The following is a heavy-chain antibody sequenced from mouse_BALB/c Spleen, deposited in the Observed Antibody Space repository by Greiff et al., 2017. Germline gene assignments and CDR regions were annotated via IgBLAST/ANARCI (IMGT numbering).Heavy chain of an antibody. CDR2: IRLKSNNYAT. CDR3: TPGTSLDY. J-gene: IGHJ2*01. V-gene: IGHV6-6*02. CDR1: GFTFSNYW. D-gene: IGHD4-1*01. Sequence: EVMLVESGGGLVQPGGSMKLSCVASGFTFSNYWMNWVRQSPEKGLEWVAEIRLKSNNYATHYAESVKGRFTISRDDSKSSVYLQMNNLRAEDTGIYYCTPGTSLDYWGQGTTLTVSS.